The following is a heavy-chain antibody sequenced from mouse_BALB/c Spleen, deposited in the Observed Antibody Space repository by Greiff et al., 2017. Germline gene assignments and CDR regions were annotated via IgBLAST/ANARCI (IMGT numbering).Heavy chain of an antibody. CDR2: FHPYNDDT. Sequence: QVQLQQSGAELVKPRASVKMSCKAFGYTFTTYPIEWMKQNHGKSLEWIGNFHPYNDDTKYNEKFKGKAKLTVEKSSSTVYLELSRLTSDDSAVYYCARGNWDDWYFDVWGAGTTVTVSS. CDR1: GYTFTTYP. D-gene: IGHD4-1*01. J-gene: IGHJ1*01. V-gene: IGHV1-47*01. CDR3: ARGNWDDWYFDV.